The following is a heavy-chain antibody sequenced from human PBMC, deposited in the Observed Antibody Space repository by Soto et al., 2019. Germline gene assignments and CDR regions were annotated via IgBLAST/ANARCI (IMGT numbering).Heavy chain of an antibody. D-gene: IGHD3-3*01. CDR1: GFTFSSYS. CDR3: ARDTTIFGVVIIAPGAFDI. Sequence: GGSLRLSCAASGFTFSSYSMNWVRQAPGKGLEWVSYISSSSSTIYYADSVKGRFTISRDNAKNSLYLQMNSLRAEDTAVYYCARDTTIFGVVIIAPGAFDIWGQGTMVTVSS. V-gene: IGHV3-48*01. CDR2: ISSSSSTI. J-gene: IGHJ3*02.